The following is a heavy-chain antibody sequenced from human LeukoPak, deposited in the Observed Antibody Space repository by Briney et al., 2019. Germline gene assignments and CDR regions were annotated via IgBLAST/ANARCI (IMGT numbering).Heavy chain of an antibody. CDR2: ISYDGSNK. J-gene: IGHJ4*02. D-gene: IGHD3-10*01. V-gene: IGHV3-30-3*01. CDR3: ATELGSGLNFDY. Sequence: GGSLRLSCAASGFTFSSYAMHWVRQAPGKGLEWVAVISYDGSNKYYADSVKGRFTISRDNAKNSLYLQMNSLRAEDTAVYYCATELGSGLNFDYWGQGTLVTVSS. CDR1: GFTFSSYA.